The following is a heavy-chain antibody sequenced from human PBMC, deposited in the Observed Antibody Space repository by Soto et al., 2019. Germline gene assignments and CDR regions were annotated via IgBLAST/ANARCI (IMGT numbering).Heavy chain of an antibody. CDR1: GGSISSGGCY. Sequence: SETLSLTCTVSGGSISSGGCYWSWIRQQPGKGLEWIGYIYYSGNTYYNPPLKSRVTISVDTSKNQFSLKLSSVTAADTAVYFCARDYQLLSVGAFDIWGQGTMVTVSS. J-gene: IGHJ3*02. D-gene: IGHD2-2*01. CDR2: IYYSGNT. V-gene: IGHV4-31*03. CDR3: ARDYQLLSVGAFDI.